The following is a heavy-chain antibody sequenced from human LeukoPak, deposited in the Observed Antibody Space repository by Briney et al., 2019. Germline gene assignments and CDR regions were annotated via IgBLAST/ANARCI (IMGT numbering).Heavy chain of an antibody. Sequence: KPSETLSLTCTVSGYSISSGYYWGWIRHPPGKGLEWVGSIYHSGSTYYNPSHKSRLTISVDTSKNQFSLKLSSVTAADTAVYYCARRCRGRSHIVVVPAAMFFDYWGQGTLVTVSS. J-gene: IGHJ4*02. V-gene: IGHV4-38-2*02. D-gene: IGHD2-2*01. CDR2: IYHSGST. CDR1: GYSISSGYY. CDR3: ARRCRGRSHIVVVPAAMFFDY.